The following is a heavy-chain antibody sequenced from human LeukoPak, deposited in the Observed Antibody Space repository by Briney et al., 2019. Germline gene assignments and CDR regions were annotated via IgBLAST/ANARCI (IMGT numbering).Heavy chain of an antibody. D-gene: IGHD6-13*01. V-gene: IGHV3-74*01. J-gene: IGHJ5*02. CDR2: INSDGRST. CDR3: ARDPFSSTSFDP. CDR1: GFIFSTYW. Sequence: GGSLRLSCAASGFIFSTYWMHWVRQAPGKGLVWVSRINSDGRSTSYADSVKGRFTISRDNAKNTLYLHMNSLRAEDTAVYYCARDPFSSTSFDPWGQGTLVTVSS.